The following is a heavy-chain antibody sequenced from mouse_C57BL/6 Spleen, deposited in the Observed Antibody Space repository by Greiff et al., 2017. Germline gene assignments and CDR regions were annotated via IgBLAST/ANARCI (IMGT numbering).Heavy chain of an antibody. CDR1: GYSITSGYD. J-gene: IGHJ1*03. V-gene: IGHV3-1*01. Sequence: EVKVEESGPGMVKPSQSLSLTCTVTGYSITSGYDWHWIRHFPGNKLEWMGYISYSGSTNYNPSLKSRISITHDTSKNHFFLKLNSVTTEDTATYYCARGGYDYDEDWYFDVWGTGTTVTVSS. CDR2: ISYSGST. CDR3: ARGGYDYDEDWYFDV. D-gene: IGHD2-4*01.